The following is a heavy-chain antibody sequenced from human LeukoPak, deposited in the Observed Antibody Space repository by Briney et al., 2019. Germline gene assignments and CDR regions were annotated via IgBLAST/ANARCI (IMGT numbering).Heavy chain of an antibody. Sequence: SETLSLTCSVSGGSISSNNFCWGWIRQPPGKGLEWIWCVYSSGSTNVSPSLKSRVTISVDTSKNQFSLKLRSVSAADTALYYCAKNDDNVNYYQWMDVWGKGTTVAVSS. D-gene: IGHD1-1*01. J-gene: IGHJ6*04. V-gene: IGHV4-39*01. CDR2: VYSSGST. CDR1: GGSISSNNFC. CDR3: AKNDDNVNYYQWMDV.